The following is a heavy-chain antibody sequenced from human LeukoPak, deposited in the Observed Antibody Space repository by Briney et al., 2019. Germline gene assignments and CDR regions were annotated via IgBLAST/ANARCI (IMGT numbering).Heavy chain of an antibody. D-gene: IGHD1-26*01. Sequence: ASVNVSFKASGYTFTGYYMHWVRQAPGQGLEWMGWINPNSGGTNYAQKFQGRVTMTRDTSISTAYMELSRLRSDDTAVYYCARQYSGRFYRFHQWEQGHLVTVSS. CDR3: ARQYSGRFYRFHQ. V-gene: IGHV1-2*02. CDR1: GYTFTGYY. CDR2: INPNSGGT. J-gene: IGHJ4*02.